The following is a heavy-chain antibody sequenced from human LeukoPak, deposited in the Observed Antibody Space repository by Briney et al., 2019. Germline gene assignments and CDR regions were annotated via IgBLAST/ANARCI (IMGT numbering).Heavy chain of an antibody. CDR1: GGTFSSYA. CDR3: ARVLDNDYDSSGYGY. CDR2: IIPIFGTA. D-gene: IGHD3-22*01. J-gene: IGHJ4*02. V-gene: IGHV1-69*13. Sequence: ASVKVSCKASGGTFSSYAISWVRQAPGQGLEWMGGIIPIFGTANYAQKFQGRVTITADESTSTAYMELSSLRSEDTAVYYCARVLDNDYDSSGYGYWGQGTLVTVS.